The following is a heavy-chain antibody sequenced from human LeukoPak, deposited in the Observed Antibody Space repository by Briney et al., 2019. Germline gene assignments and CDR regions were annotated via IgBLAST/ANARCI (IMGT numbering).Heavy chain of an antibody. CDR2: IKSKTDGGTT. CDR1: GFTFSNAW. D-gene: IGHD1-26*01. J-gene: IGHJ4*02. CDR3: TTVLVGSASFDY. V-gene: IGHV3-15*01. Sequence: PGGSLRLSCAASGFTFSNAWMSWVRQAPGKGLEWVGRIKSKTDGGTTDYAAPVKGRFTISRDDSENTLYLQMNSLKTEDTAVYYCTTVLVGSASFDYWGQGTLVTVSS.